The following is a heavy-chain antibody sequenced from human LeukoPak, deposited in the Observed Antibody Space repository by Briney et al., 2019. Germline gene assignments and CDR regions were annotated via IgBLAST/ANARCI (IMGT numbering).Heavy chain of an antibody. CDR1: GGSISSGGYY. CDR2: IYYSGST. V-gene: IGHV4-31*03. J-gene: IGHJ3*02. CDR3: ARGSGGSCSSGCAFDI. Sequence: SETLSLTCTVSGGSISSGGYYWSWIRQHPGKGLEWIGYIYYSGSTYYNPSLKSRVTISVDTSKNQFSLKLSSVTAADTAVYYCARGSGGSCSSGCAFDIWGQGTMVTVSS. D-gene: IGHD2-15*01.